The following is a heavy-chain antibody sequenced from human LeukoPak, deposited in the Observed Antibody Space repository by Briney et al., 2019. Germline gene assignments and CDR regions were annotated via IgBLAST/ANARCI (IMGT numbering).Heavy chain of an antibody. Sequence: PGGSLRLSCVASGFTFSGYAMSWVRQAPGKGLEWVSAISGGGDSTYYADSVKGRFTISRDNSRDTLYLQMNSLRAEDTAVYYCAKDTYYGGNSGNFDMWGQGTMVTVSS. V-gene: IGHV3-23*01. CDR2: ISGGGDST. J-gene: IGHJ3*02. D-gene: IGHD4-23*01. CDR1: GFTFSGYA. CDR3: AKDTYYGGNSGNFDM.